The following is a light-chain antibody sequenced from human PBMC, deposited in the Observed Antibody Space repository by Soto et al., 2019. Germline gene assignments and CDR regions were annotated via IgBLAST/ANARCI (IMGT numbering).Light chain of an antibody. CDR3: QQYGSSPRLT. CDR2: GAS. Sequence: EIVLTQSPGTLSLSPGERATLSCRASQSVSSSYLAWYQQKPGQAPRLLIYGASSRATGIPDRFSGSGSGTDFTLIISRLEPEDFAVYYCQQYGSSPRLTFGGGTKADIK. J-gene: IGKJ4*01. V-gene: IGKV3-20*01. CDR1: QSVSSSY.